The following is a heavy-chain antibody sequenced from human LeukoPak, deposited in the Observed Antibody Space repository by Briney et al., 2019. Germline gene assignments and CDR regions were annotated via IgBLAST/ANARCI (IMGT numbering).Heavy chain of an antibody. Sequence: GGSLRLSCAASGFTFSTSAMTWVRQAPGKGPEWVASINQGGGDTYYVESVKGRFTISRDNAMNSFFLQMNNLRVEDTAVYYCARLLGDRTIYDYWGQGTLVTVSS. CDR2: INQGGGDT. D-gene: IGHD2-21*01. CDR3: ARLLGDRTIYDY. J-gene: IGHJ4*02. V-gene: IGHV3-7*01. CDR1: GFTFSTSA.